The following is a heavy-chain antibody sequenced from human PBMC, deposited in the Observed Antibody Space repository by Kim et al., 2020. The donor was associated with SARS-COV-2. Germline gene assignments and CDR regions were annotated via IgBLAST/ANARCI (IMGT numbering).Heavy chain of an antibody. CDR2: ISYDGSNK. J-gene: IGHJ4*02. Sequence: GGSLRLSCAASGFTFSSYGMHWVRQAPGKGLEWVAVISYDGSNKYYADSVKGRFTISRDNSKNTLYLQMNSLRADDTAVYYCVKDWGGTALFDFWGQGTL. CDR3: VKDWGGTALFDF. CDR1: GFTFSSYG. D-gene: IGHD7-27*01. V-gene: IGHV3-30*18.